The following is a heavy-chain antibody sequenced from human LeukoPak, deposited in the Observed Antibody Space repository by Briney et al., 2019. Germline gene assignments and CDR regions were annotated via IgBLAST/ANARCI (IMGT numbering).Heavy chain of an antibody. J-gene: IGHJ4*02. CDR2: IYYSGST. CDR3: ARGRPGTTVTSNYYFDY. D-gene: IGHD4-11*01. V-gene: IGHV4-59*11. Sequence: SETLSLTCTVPGASISSHYWSWIRQPPGKGLEWIGNIYYSGSTDYNPSLKSRVTISVDTSKNQFSLKLSSVTAADTALYYCARGRPGTTVTSNYYFDYWGQGTLVTVSS. CDR1: GASISSHY.